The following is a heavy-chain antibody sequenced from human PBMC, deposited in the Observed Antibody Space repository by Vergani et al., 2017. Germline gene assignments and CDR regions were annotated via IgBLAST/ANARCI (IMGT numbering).Heavy chain of an antibody. Sequence: QVQLQESGPGLVKPSQTLSLTCTVSGGSISSYYWSWIRQPPGKGLEWIGCIYYSGSTNYHPSLKSRVTISVDTSKNQFSLKLSTGPAADTAVYYCASDLVVGGPNHYDWFDRGGEGSLVTVSS. CDR3: ASDLVVGGPNHYDWFDR. D-gene: IGHD2-2*01. J-gene: IGHJ5*02. CDR2: IYYSGST. V-gene: IGHV4-59*01. CDR1: GGSISSYY.